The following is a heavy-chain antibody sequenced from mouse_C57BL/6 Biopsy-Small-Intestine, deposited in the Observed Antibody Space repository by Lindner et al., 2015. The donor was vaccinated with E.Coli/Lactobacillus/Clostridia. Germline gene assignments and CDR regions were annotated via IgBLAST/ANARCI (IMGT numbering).Heavy chain of an antibody. V-gene: IGHV1-4*01. Sequence: SVKVSCKASGYIFASHTIHWVRQAPGQRPEWMGWIHADSGNTKFSQKFQDRVSITGDTSASTAYMDLSSLRSEDTAVYYCARVASSGGRFANPFDVWGQGTMVIVSS. CDR2: IHADSGNT. CDR1: GYIFASHT. J-gene: IGHJ1*01. D-gene: IGHD6-1*01. CDR3: ARVASSGGRFANPFDV.